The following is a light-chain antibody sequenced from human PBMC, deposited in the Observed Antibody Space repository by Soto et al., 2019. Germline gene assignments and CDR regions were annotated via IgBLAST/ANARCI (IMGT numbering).Light chain of an antibody. CDR3: QQGHHWPLT. CDR1: QSISTE. J-gene: IGKJ2*01. CDR2: SAS. Sequence: EIAMTQSPATLSVSPGERATLSCRASQSISTELAWYQQITGQPPRLLIYSASTRATGVPARFTGSGSGSEFTLTISGLQSEDFSIYYCQQGHHWPLTFGQGTRLEI. V-gene: IGKV3-15*01.